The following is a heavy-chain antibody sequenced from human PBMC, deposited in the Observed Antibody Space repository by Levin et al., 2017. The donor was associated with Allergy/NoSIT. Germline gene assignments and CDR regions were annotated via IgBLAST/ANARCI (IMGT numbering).Heavy chain of an antibody. CDR2: ISGTGGST. CDR3: AKEHSSITIFGVVNIGRDY. Sequence: GGSLRLSCAASGFTFSSYAMSWVRQAPGKGLEWVSAISGTGGSTYYADSVKGRFTISRDNSKNTLYLRMNSLGPEDTAVYYCAKEHSSITIFGVVNIGRDYWGQGTLVTVSS. D-gene: IGHD3-3*01. J-gene: IGHJ4*02. CDR1: GFTFSSYA. V-gene: IGHV3-23*01.